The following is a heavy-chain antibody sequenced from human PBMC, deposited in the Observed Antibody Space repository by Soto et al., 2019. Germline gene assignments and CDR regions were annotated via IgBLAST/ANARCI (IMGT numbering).Heavy chain of an antibody. V-gene: IGHV3-7*01. Sequence: VPLVESGGGLVQPGGSLRLSCEASGFMFSAYWMSWVRQDPRKGLEWVATISGGASDKFYVDSVKGRFTISRDDAKNSLYLQMNSLRDEDTAVYYCVREDWQRFDHWGQGTLVTVSS. CDR3: VREDWQRFDH. J-gene: IGHJ4*02. D-gene: IGHD6-25*01. CDR2: ISGGASDK. CDR1: GFMFSAYW.